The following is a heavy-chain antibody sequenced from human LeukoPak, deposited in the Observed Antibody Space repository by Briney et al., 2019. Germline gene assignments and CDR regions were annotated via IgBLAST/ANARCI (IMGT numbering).Heavy chain of an antibody. V-gene: IGHV1-8*02. J-gene: IGHJ4*02. D-gene: IGHD2-8*01. CDR3: ARDLVDNACDF. CDR2: MNPNNGNT. Sequence: GASVKVSCKASGYTFTNYDIIWLRQATGQGLEWMGWMNPNNGNTGYVQKLQGRLTMTRDTSISTAYMELSSLRSEDTAVYYCARDLVDNACDFWGQGTLVTVSS. CDR1: GYTFTNYD.